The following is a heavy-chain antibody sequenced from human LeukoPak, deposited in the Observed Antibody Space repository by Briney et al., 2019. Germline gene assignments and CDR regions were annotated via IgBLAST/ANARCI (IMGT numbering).Heavy chain of an antibody. CDR1: GFTFCSYA. Sequence: GGSLRLSCAAPGFTFCSYAMRWVRQAPGKGLEWVSAISGSGGSTYYADSVKGRFTISRDNSKKTLYLQMNSLRAEDTAVYYCARAYCSSNSCLKDYYYYYGMDVWGQGTTVTVSS. CDR2: ISGSGGST. D-gene: IGHD2-2*01. V-gene: IGHV3-23*01. J-gene: IGHJ6*02. CDR3: ARAYCSSNSCLKDYYYYYGMDV.